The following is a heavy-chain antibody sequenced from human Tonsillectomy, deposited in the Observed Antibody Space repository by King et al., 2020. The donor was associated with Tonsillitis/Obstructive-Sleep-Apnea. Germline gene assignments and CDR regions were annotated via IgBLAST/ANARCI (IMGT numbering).Heavy chain of an antibody. D-gene: IGHD5-12*01. Sequence: VQLVESGGGVVQPGRSLRLSCAASGFTFSSYAMYWVRQAPGKGLEWVAVISYDGSNKYYADSVKGRFTISRDNSKNTLYLQMNSLRAEDTAVYYCAREVATGPPWFDSWGQGPLVPVSS. CDR2: ISYDGSNK. J-gene: IGHJ5*01. CDR1: GFTFSSYA. V-gene: IGHV3-30*04. CDR3: AREVATGPPWFDS.